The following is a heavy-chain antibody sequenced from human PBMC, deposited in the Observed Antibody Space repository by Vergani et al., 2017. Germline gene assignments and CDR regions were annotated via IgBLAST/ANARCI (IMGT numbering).Heavy chain of an antibody. D-gene: IGHD2-2*01. J-gene: IGHJ6*03. CDR2: INPNSGGT. Sequence: QVQLVQSGAEVKKPGASVKVSCKASGYTFTGYYMHWVRQAPGQGLEWMGWINPNSGGTNYAQKFQGRVTMTRDTSISTGYMELSSLRSDDTAVYYCARWRYCSSTSCPNYYYYMDVWGKGTTVTVSS. CDR3: ARWRYCSSTSCPNYYYYMDV. V-gene: IGHV1-2*02. CDR1: GYTFTGYY.